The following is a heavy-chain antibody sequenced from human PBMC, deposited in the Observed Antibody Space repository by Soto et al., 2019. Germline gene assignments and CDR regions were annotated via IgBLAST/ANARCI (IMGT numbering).Heavy chain of an antibody. Sequence: ASVKVSCKASGYTFTSCYMHWVRQAPGQGLEWMGIINPSGGSTSYAQKFQGRVTMTRDTSTSTVYMELSSLRSEDTAVYYCARDWSCSGGSCYAGIPDYWGQGTLVTVSS. J-gene: IGHJ4*02. V-gene: IGHV1-46*01. D-gene: IGHD2-15*01. CDR2: INPSGGST. CDR1: GYTFTSCY. CDR3: ARDWSCSGGSCYAGIPDY.